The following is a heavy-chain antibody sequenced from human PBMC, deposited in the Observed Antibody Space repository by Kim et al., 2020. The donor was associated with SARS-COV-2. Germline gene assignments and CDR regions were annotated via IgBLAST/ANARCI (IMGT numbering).Heavy chain of an antibody. D-gene: IGHD3-9*01. CDR1: GLTFSSYG. J-gene: IGHJ4*02. Sequence: GGSLRLSCAASGLTFSSYGMHWVRQAPGKGLEWVAVISYDGSNKYYADSVKGRFTISRDNSKNTLYLQMNSLRAEDTAVYYCAKASYYDILTGYFGIDYWGQGTLVTVSS. V-gene: IGHV3-30*18. CDR3: AKASYYDILTGYFGIDY. CDR2: ISYDGSNK.